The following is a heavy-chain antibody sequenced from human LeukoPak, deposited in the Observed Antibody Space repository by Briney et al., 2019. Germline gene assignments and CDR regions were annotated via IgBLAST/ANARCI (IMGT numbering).Heavy chain of an antibody. D-gene: IGHD5-18*01. J-gene: IGHJ4*02. V-gene: IGHV4-39*01. Sequence: SETLSLTCTVSGGSISSSSYYWGWIRQPPGKGLEWIGTIHYSGGTYYNPSLKSRVTISVDTSKNQFSLKLSSVTAADTAVYYCTYSYGYLYYFDYWGQGTLVTVSS. CDR1: GGSISSSSYY. CDR2: IHYSGGT. CDR3: TYSYGYLYYFDY.